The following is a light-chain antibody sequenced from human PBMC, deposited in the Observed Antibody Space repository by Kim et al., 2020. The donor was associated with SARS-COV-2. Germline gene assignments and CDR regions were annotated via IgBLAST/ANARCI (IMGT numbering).Light chain of an antibody. CDR1: QSVSSN. V-gene: IGKV3-15*01. CDR2: GAS. J-gene: IGKJ1*01. CDR3: QQYNNWPPPT. Sequence: SPGERATLSCRARQSVSSNLAWYQQKPGQAPRLLIYGASTRATGIPARFSGSGSGTEFTLTISSLQSEDFAVYYCQQYNNWPPPTFGQGTKVDIK.